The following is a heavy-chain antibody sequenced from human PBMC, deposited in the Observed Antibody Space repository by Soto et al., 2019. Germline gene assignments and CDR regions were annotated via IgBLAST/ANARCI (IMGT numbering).Heavy chain of an antibody. D-gene: IGHD7-27*01. V-gene: IGHV4-59*08. J-gene: IGHJ4*02. CDR1: GASISSSY. CDR3: ARLPGTGGY. CDR2: IHSSGST. Sequence: QVQLQESGPGLVKPSETLSLTCSVSGASISSSYWSWIRQPPGQGLEWIGFIHSSGSTNYNPSLHSRVTISLHNSKKLFSLHLTSVTAADTAVYYCARLPGTGGYWGQEILVTVSS.